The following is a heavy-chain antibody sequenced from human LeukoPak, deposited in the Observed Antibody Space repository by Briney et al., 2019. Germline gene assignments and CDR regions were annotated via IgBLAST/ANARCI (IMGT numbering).Heavy chain of an antibody. Sequence: GESLKISCKASGYSFTSYWIGWVRQMPGKGLEWMGIIYPDDSDTRYCPSFQGQVTISADKSISAAYLQWSSLKASDTAMYYCARQRAGSCSGGSCPNDYYFHYMDVWGKGTTVTVSS. CDR1: GYSFTSYW. CDR2: IYPDDSDT. CDR3: ARQRAGSCSGGSCPNDYYFHYMDV. D-gene: IGHD2-15*01. J-gene: IGHJ6*03. V-gene: IGHV5-51*01.